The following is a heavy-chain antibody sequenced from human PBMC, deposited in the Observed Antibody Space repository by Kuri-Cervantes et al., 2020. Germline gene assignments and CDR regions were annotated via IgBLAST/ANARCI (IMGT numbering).Heavy chain of an antibody. CDR1: GFTFSSYA. Sequence: ETLSLTCAASGFTFSSYAMSWVRQAPGKGLEWVSAISGSGGSTYYADSVKGRFTISRDNSKNTLYLQMNSLKTEDTAVYYCALSMVQGYTSTTATYYFYMDVWGKGTTVTVSS. J-gene: IGHJ6*03. V-gene: IGHV3-23*01. CDR3: ALSMVQGYTSTTATYYFYMDV. D-gene: IGHD3-10*01. CDR2: ISGSGGST.